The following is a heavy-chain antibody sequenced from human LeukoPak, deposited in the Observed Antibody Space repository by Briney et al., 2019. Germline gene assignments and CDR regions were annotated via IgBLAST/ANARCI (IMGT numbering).Heavy chain of an antibody. V-gene: IGHV4-4*07. D-gene: IGHD3-10*01. J-gene: IGHJ3*02. Sequence: ASETLSLTCTVSGGSISSYYWSWIRQPAGKGLEWIGRIYTSGSTNYNPSLKSRVTMSVDTSKNQFSLKLSSVTAADTAVYYCARWPMVRSVSSDAFDIWGQGTMVTVSS. CDR2: IYTSGST. CDR3: ARWPMVRSVSSDAFDI. CDR1: GGSISSYY.